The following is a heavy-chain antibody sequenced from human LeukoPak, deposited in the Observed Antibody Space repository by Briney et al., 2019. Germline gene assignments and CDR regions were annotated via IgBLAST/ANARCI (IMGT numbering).Heavy chain of an antibody. CDR1: GYILSTYG. V-gene: IGHV1-18*01. D-gene: IGHD1-7*01. Sequence: ASVKVSCKASGYILSTYGISRVRQAPGQGLEWMGWISAYKGNTNYAQKFQGRVTMTTDTSTSTAYMELRSLRSDDTAVYYCARGGTGTRSWDYWGQGTLVTVSS. J-gene: IGHJ4*02. CDR2: ISAYKGNT. CDR3: ARGGTGTRSWDY.